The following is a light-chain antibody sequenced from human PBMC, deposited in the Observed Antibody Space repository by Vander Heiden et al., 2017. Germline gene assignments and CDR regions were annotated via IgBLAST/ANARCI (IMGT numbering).Light chain of an antibody. CDR1: QSLSINY. CDR3: QHYVTSPYT. CDR2: RAS. J-gene: IGKJ2*01. Sequence: EIVLTQSPGTLSLSPGERVTLSCRASQSLSINYLAWYQQKPGQAPRLLIQRASSRATGIPDRFSGSGSGTDFTLTIDRLEPEDFAVYFCQHYVTSPYTFGQGTKLEIK. V-gene: IGKV3-20*01.